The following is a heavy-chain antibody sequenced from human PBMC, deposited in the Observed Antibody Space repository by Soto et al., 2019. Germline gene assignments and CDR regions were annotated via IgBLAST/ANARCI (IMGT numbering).Heavy chain of an antibody. J-gene: IGHJ5*02. Sequence: SLRLSCTASGCTFGDYAMSGFRQAPGKGLEWVGFIRSKAYGGTTEYAASVKGRFTISRDDSKSIAYLQMNSLTTEDTDVYYCPRASINCSGGSCYSLGFDPWGQGTLVTVSS. CDR3: PRASINCSGGSCYSLGFDP. V-gene: IGHV3-49*03. D-gene: IGHD2-15*01. CDR1: GCTFGDYA. CDR2: IRSKAYGGTT.